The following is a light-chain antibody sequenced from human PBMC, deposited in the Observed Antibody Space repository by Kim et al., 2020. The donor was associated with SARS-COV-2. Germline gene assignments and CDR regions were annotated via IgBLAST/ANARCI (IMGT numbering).Light chain of an antibody. Sequence: RVTTSCSGTSFNIGGGFDVHWYQHSPGKAPKLLIFGNTVRPSGVPDRFSGSRSGTSASLAITGLQTEDEADYYCQSFDSGLSGLVFGGGTQLTVL. CDR3: QSFDSGLSGLV. CDR2: GNT. J-gene: IGLJ2*01. CDR1: SFNIGGGFD. V-gene: IGLV1-40*01.